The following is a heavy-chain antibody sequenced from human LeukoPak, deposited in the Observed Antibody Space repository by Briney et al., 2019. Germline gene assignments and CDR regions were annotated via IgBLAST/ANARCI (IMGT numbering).Heavy chain of an antibody. CDR1: GFTFNSYT. D-gene: IGHD3-22*01. V-gene: IGHV4-34*01. CDR2: INHSGST. J-gene: IGHJ5*02. CDR3: ARGARYYYDSSHANWFDP. Sequence: GSLRLSCAASGFTFNSYTMNWVRQAPGKGLEWIGEINHSGSTNYNPSLKSRVTISVDTSKNQFSLKLSSVTAADTAVYYCARGARYYYDSSHANWFDPRGQGTLVTVSS.